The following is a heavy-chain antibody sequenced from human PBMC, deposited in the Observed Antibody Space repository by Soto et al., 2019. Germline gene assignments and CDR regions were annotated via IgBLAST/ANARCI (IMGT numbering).Heavy chain of an antibody. J-gene: IGHJ6*03. CDR3: AKYHDTYYFHYFMDF. D-gene: IGHD2-2*01. V-gene: IGHV3-23*01. CDR1: GFTFSSYA. Sequence: GGSLRLSCAASGFTFSSYAMSWVRQAPGKGLEWVSAVIGSGGNTYHADSVKGRFTISRDNSKSTLYLHMNSLRAEDTAVYYCAKYHDTYYFHYFMDFWGKGSTVIVSS. CDR2: VIGSGGNT.